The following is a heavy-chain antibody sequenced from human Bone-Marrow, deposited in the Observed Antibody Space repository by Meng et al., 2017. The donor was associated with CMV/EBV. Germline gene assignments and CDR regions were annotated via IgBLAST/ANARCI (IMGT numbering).Heavy chain of an antibody. CDR1: GFTFSSYA. CDR3: ARDLDSYDSSAYYET. Sequence: GGSLRLSCAASGFTFSSYAMHWVRQAPGKGLEWVAVISYDGSNKYYADSVKGRFTISRDNSKNTLYLQMNSLRAEDTAVYYCARDLDSYDSSAYYETWGQGTLVTVSS. CDR2: ISYDGSNK. D-gene: IGHD3-22*01. V-gene: IGHV3-30*04. J-gene: IGHJ5*02.